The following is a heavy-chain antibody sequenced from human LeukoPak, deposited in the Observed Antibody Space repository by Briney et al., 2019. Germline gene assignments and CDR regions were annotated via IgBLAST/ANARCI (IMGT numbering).Heavy chain of an antibody. V-gene: IGHV3-53*01. CDR2: IYTGGDT. D-gene: IGHD6-19*01. J-gene: IGHJ4*02. Sequence: GESLRLSCAASGFSVSNKYMSWVRQAPGKGLEWVSVIYTGGDTYYADSVRSRFTISRDNSKNTVNLQMNSLRAEDTALYYCAGGQMFTSGGFDDWGQGTLVTVSS. CDR1: GFSVSNKY. CDR3: AGGQMFTSGGFDD.